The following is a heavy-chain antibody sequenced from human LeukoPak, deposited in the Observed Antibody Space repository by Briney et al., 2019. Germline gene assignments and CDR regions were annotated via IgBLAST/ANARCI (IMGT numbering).Heavy chain of an antibody. V-gene: IGHV3-9*01. Sequence: GGSLRLSCAASGFTFDDYAMHRVRQAPGKGLEWVSGISWNSGSIGYADSVKGRLTISRDNAKNSLYLQMNSLRAEDTALYYCAKGYYYDSSGSADAFDIWGQGTMVTVSS. CDR3: AKGYYYDSSGSADAFDI. J-gene: IGHJ3*02. D-gene: IGHD3-22*01. CDR2: ISWNSGSI. CDR1: GFTFDDYA.